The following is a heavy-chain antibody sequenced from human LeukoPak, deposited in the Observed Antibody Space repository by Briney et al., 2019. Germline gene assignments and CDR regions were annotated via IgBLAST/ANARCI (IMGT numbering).Heavy chain of an antibody. CDR1: GLNFNDYY. D-gene: IGHD2-2*01. CDR2: INQDGSEK. J-gene: IGHJ4*02. V-gene: IGHV3-7*01. CDR3: ARGYATAFDS. Sequence: PGGSLRLSCAASGLNFNDYYMNWVRQAPGKGLEWVANINQDGSEKYYVDSVVGRFTISRDNAKNSLYLHMDSLRAEDTAVFYCARGYATAFDSWGQGALVTVSS.